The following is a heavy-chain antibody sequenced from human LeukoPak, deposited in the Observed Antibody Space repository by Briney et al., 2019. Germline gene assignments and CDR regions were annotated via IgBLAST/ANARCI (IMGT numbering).Heavy chain of an antibody. J-gene: IGHJ4*02. V-gene: IGHV3-66*01. D-gene: IGHD1-26*01. Sequence: GGSLRLSCAASGFTVSSTYMNWVRQAPGKGLEWVSVIYSGGSTYYADSLKGRFTISRDNSKNTLYLQMSNLRAEDTAVYYCASGIRAFDYWGQGALVTVSS. CDR3: ASGIRAFDY. CDR2: IYSGGST. CDR1: GFTVSSTY.